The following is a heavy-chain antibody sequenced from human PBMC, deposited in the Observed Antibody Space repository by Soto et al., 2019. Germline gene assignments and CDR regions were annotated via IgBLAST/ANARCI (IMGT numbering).Heavy chain of an antibody. CDR2: IIPISETT. D-gene: IGHD2-2*01. V-gene: IGHV1-69*01. CDR3: ARSQGSSTSLEIYYYYSYSMDV. J-gene: IGHJ6*02. Sequence: QVQLVQSGAEVKKPGSSVKVSCKASGGTFSSYAISWVRQAPGQGLEWMGGIIPISETTNYAQKFQGRVTITADESKSTAYMELSSLRSEDTAVYYCARSQGSSTSLEIYYYYSYSMDVWGQGTTVTVSS. CDR1: GGTFSSYA.